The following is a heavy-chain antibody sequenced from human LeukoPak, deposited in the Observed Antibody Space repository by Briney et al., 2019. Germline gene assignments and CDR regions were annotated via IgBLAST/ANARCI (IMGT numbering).Heavy chain of an antibody. CDR3: ARHLKTSSGWYYYFAY. D-gene: IGHD6-19*01. J-gene: IGHJ4*02. Sequence: PSETLSLTCTVPGGSISSSSYYWGWIRQPPGKGLEWIGSVYYSGSTYYNPSLKSRVTISVDTSKNQFSLKLSSVTAADTAVYYCARHLKTSSGWYYYFAYWGQGTLVTVSS. V-gene: IGHV4-39*01. CDR1: GGSISSSSYY. CDR2: VYYSGST.